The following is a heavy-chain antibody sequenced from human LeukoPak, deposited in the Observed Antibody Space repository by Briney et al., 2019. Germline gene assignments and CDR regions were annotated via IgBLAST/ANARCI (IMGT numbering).Heavy chain of an antibody. D-gene: IGHD5-18*01. CDR1: GYIFTSYD. J-gene: IGHJ6*02. Sequence: ASVKVSCKASGYIFTSYDINWVRQATGQGLEWMGWMNPNSDNTGYAQKFQGRVTMTRNTSISTAYMELSSLTSDDTAVYYCARMVDTAMAGPHYYYYGMDVWGQGTTVTVSS. CDR3: ARMVDTAMAGPHYYYYGMDV. CDR2: MNPNSDNT. V-gene: IGHV1-8*01.